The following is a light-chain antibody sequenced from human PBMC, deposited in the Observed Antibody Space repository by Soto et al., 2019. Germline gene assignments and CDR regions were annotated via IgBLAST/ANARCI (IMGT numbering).Light chain of an antibody. CDR3: SSYTRSSTLV. CDR2: EVT. J-gene: IGLJ1*01. Sequence: QSALTQPASVSGSPGRSITISCTGTSSDVGGYGYVSWYQQHPGKAPKLMIYEVTNRPSGVSNRFSGSRSGNTASLTISGLQAEDEADYYCSSYTRSSTLVFGTGTKVTVL. CDR1: SSDVGGYGY. V-gene: IGLV2-14*01.